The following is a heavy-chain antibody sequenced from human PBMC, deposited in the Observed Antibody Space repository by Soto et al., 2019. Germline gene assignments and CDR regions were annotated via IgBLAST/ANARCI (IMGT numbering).Heavy chain of an antibody. V-gene: IGHV4-39*02. Sequence: SETLSLTCTVSSAPVSSTTYTWGWIRQPPGKGLEWVASIYYGGSSYYNPSLNSRATVSVDTSKNQFSLQMNSLRAEDTAVYYCARDQLYYNDISGRPLNAFDVWGQGTMVTVSS. CDR2: IYYGGSS. CDR3: ARDQLYYNDISGRPLNAFDV. CDR1: SAPVSSTTYT. D-gene: IGHD3-22*01. J-gene: IGHJ3*01.